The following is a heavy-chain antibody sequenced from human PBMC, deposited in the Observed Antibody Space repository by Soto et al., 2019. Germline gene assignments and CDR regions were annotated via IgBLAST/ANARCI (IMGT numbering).Heavy chain of an antibody. Sequence: SETLSLTCTVSGGSISSGGYYWSWIRQPPGKGLEWIGFISYSGSTYYSTSLKSRVTISVDTSKSQFSLNLGFVTAADTSVYYCATMGTPATGLYFFDYWGQGSLVTVSS. CDR3: ATMGTPATGLYFFDY. V-gene: IGHV4-30-4*08. CDR2: ISYSGST. J-gene: IGHJ4*02. CDR1: GGSISSGGYY. D-gene: IGHD2-15*01.